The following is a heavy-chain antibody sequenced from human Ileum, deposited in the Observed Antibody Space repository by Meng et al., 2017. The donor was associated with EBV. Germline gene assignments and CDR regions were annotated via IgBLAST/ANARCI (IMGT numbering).Heavy chain of an antibody. J-gene: IGHJ4*02. Sequence: GQLVQSGAEVKNPGSSVKVPCKASGGTFSNYAISWVRQAPGQGLEWMGGIVPIFATPNYAQKFQDRITITADTSTTTAYMELSSLTSEDTAIYYCARWAGHCSSANCFPPLDYWGQGTLVTVS. CDR3: ARWAGHCSSANCFPPLDY. V-gene: IGHV1-69*06. D-gene: IGHD2-2*03. CDR2: IVPIFATP. CDR1: GGTFSNYA.